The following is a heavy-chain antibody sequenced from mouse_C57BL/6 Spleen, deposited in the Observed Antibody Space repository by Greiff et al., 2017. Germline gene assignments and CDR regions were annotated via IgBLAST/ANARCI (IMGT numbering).Heavy chain of an antibody. CDR2: IHPNSGST. J-gene: IGHJ4*01. Sequence: VQLQQPGAELVKPGASVKLSCKASGYTFTSYWMHWVKQRPGQGLEWIGMIHPNSGSTNYNEKFKSKATLTVDKSSSTAYMQLSSLTSEDSAVYYGARGGFYYYDAMDYWGQGTSVTVSS. D-gene: IGHD1-1*01. CDR3: ARGGFYYYDAMDY. CDR1: GYTFTSYW. V-gene: IGHV1-64*01.